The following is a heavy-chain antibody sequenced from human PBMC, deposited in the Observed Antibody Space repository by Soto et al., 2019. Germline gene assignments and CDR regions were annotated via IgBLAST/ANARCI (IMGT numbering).Heavy chain of an antibody. CDR1: GGSFSGYY. J-gene: IGHJ1*01. Sequence: QVQLQQRGAGLLKSSETLSLTCVVYGGSFSGYYWSWIRQPPGKGLEWIGQINHSGSTSYTPSLKSRLTISVDTAKNQFSMYLISVTAADTAVYYCARGAGYCNSDNCHPCIPHWGQGTLVTVSS. CDR3: ARGAGYCNSDNCHPCIPH. CDR2: INHSGST. D-gene: IGHD2-15*01. V-gene: IGHV4-34*01.